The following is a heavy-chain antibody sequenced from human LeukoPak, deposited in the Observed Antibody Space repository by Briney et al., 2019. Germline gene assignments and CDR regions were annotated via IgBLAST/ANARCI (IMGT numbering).Heavy chain of an antibody. D-gene: IGHD6-13*01. Sequence: EGSLRLSCAASGFTFSSYAMHWVRQAPGKGLEWVAVISYDGSNKYYADSVKGRFTISRDNSKNTLYLQMNSLRAEDTAVYYCARDVRLQLVYYFDYWGQGTLVTVSS. CDR2: ISYDGSNK. CDR3: ARDVRLQLVYYFDY. V-gene: IGHV3-30*04. J-gene: IGHJ4*02. CDR1: GFTFSSYA.